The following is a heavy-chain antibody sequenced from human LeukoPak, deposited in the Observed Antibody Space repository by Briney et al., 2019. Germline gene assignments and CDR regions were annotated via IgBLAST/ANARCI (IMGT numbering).Heavy chain of an antibody. J-gene: IGHJ3*02. CDR1: GFTFSSYA. D-gene: IGHD2-8*01. CDR3: ASDIVPRDDAFDI. V-gene: IGHV3-30-3*01. Sequence: GRSLRLSCAASGFTFSSYAMHWVRQAPGKGLEWVAVISYDGSNKYYADSVKGRFTISRDNSKNTLYLQMNSLRAEDTAVYYCASDIVPRDDAFDIWGQGTMVTVSS. CDR2: ISYDGSNK.